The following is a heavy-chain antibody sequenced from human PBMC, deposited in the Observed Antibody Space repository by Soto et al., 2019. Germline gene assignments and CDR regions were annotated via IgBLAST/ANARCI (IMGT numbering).Heavy chain of an antibody. J-gene: IGHJ6*02. V-gene: IGHV3-74*01. CDR1: GFTFSTFW. CDR2: IKSDGSST. D-gene: IGHD3-10*01. CDR3: VRDRDTYGSGMMDV. Sequence: EMQLVESGGGLVQPGGSLRLSCAASGFTFSTFWMHWVRQAPGKGLMWVSRIKSDGSSTSNADSVKGRFTTSRDNAKNTLYLQMNSLRGEDTAVYYCVRDRDTYGSGMMDVWGLGTTVTVSS.